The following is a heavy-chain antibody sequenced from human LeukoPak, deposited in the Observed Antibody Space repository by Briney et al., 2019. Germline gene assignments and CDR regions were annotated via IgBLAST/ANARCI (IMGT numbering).Heavy chain of an antibody. Sequence: ASVKVSCKASGYTFTSYGISWVRQAPGQGLEWMGWISAYNGKTNYAQKLQGRVTMTTDTSTSTAYMELRSLRSDDTAVYYCARDVGSRDIDWFDPWGQGTLVTVSS. V-gene: IGHV1-18*01. CDR1: GYTFTSYG. D-gene: IGHD5-12*01. J-gene: IGHJ5*02. CDR3: ARDVGSRDIDWFDP. CDR2: ISAYNGKT.